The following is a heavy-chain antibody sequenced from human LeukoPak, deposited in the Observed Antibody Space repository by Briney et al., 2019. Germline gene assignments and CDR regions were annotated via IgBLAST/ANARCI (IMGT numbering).Heavy chain of an antibody. D-gene: IGHD3-3*01. CDR2: ISNDGSRK. Sequence: PRGSLRLSCAPSGFTFSRHGMHWVRQAPGKGLEWVAIISNDGSRKYYAHSVEGRFTISRDNSKNTLYLQMDSLTAEDTAVYYCARDRAWNYFDYWGQGALVTVSS. J-gene: IGHJ4*02. V-gene: IGHV3-30*03. CDR3: ARDRAWNYFDY. CDR1: GFTFSRHG.